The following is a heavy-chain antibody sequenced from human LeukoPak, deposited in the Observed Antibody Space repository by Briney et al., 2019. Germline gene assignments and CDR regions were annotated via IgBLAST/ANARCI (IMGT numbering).Heavy chain of an antibody. CDR3: AKDPVAGSKGGGADFDY. D-gene: IGHD6-19*01. CDR1: GFTFSSYG. J-gene: IGHJ4*02. Sequence: GGSLRLSCAASGFTFSSYGMHWVRQAPGKGLEWVAVILSDGSKEFYTDSVKGRFTISRDNSKNTLYLQMNSLRAEDTAVYYCAKDPVAGSKGGGADFDYWGQGTLVTVSS. V-gene: IGHV3-30*02. CDR2: ILSDGSKE.